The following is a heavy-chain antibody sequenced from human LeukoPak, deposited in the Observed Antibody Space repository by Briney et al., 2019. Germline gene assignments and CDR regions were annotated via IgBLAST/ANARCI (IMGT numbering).Heavy chain of an antibody. Sequence: SETLSLACTVSGGSISSYSWSWIRQPPGKGLEWIGYIYYSGSTNYNPSLKSRVTISVDTSKNQFSLKLSSVTAADTAVYYCAREGGLREYYFDNWGQGTLVTVSS. J-gene: IGHJ4*02. D-gene: IGHD3-16*01. CDR1: GGSISSYS. V-gene: IGHV4-59*01. CDR2: IYYSGST. CDR3: AREGGLREYYFDN.